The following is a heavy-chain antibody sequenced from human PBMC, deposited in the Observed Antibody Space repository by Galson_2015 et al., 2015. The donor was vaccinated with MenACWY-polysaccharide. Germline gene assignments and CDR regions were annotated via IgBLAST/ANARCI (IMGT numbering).Heavy chain of an antibody. CDR3: AREGVSLYGMDV. CDR1: GFTFSDYY. J-gene: IGHJ6*02. CDR2: ISNSGSTI. V-gene: IGHV3-11*01. Sequence: SLRLSCAASGFTFSDYYMTWLRQAPGKGLEWVSYISNSGSTIYYADSVKGRFTISRDNAKNSLYLQMNSLRAGDTAVYYCAREGVSLYGMDVWGQGTTVTVSS.